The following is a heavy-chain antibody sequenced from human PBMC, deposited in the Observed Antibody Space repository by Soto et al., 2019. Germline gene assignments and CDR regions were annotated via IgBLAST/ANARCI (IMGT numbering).Heavy chain of an antibody. D-gene: IGHD3-16*01. Sequence: EVQLVESGGGLVQPGGSLRLSCAASGFTFSSYWMHWVRQDAGKGLLWVSSIKTDGTVTQYADSVKGRFTVSRDNAKNALYVQMNSLKAEGTAVYYCAKDLSWGQCDYWGQGALVTVSS. J-gene: IGHJ4*02. CDR2: IKTDGTVT. V-gene: IGHV3-74*03. CDR3: AKDLSWGQCDY. CDR1: GFTFSSYW.